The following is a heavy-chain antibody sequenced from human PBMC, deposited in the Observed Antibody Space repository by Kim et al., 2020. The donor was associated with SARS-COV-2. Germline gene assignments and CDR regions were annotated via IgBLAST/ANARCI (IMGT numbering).Heavy chain of an antibody. J-gene: IGHJ4*02. CDR2: IWYDGSNK. V-gene: IGHV3-33*06. CDR1: GFTFSSYG. CDR3: AKVSSTRGSGSYSYFDY. D-gene: IGHD3-10*01. Sequence: GGSLRLSCAASGFTFSSYGMHWVRQAPGKGLEWVAVIWYDGSNKYYADSVKGRFTISRDNSKNTLYLQMNSLRAEDTAVYYCAKVSSTRGSGSYSYFDYWGQGTLVTVSS.